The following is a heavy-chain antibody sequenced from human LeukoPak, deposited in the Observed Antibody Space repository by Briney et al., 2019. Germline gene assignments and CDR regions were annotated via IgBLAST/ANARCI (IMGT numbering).Heavy chain of an antibody. D-gene: IGHD3-22*01. Sequence: ASVTVSCTASGYTFTGYYMHWVRQAPGQGLEWMGWINPNSGGTNYAQKFQGRVTMTRDTSISTAYMELSRLRSDDTAVYYCARDTYYYDSSGYYYYYYGMDVWGQGTTVTVSS. CDR2: INPNSGGT. J-gene: IGHJ6*02. CDR1: GYTFTGYY. V-gene: IGHV1-2*02. CDR3: ARDTYYYDSSGYYYYYYGMDV.